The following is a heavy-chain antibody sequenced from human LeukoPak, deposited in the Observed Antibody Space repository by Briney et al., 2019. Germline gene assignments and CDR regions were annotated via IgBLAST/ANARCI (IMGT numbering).Heavy chain of an antibody. CDR2: IIPIFGTA. J-gene: IGHJ3*02. CDR3: ARPLRSGYYYNAFDI. Sequence: SVKVSCKASGGTFSSYAISWVRQAPGQGLEWMGRIIPIFGTADYAQKFQGRVTITTDESTSTAYMELSSLRSEDTAVYYCARPLRSGYYYNAFDIWGQGTMVTVSS. D-gene: IGHD3-22*01. V-gene: IGHV1-69*05. CDR1: GGTFSSYA.